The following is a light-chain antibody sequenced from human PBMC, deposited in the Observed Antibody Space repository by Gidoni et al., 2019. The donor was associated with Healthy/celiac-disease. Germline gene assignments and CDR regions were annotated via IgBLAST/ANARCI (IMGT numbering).Light chain of an antibody. CDR2: AAS. V-gene: IGKV1-39*01. CDR1: QSISSY. CDR3: QQRYSTPWT. Sequence: DIQMTLSPSSLSASVVERVTITCRASQSISSYLNGYQQKPGKAPTLLIYAASSMQSGVPSRCSGSGSGTDFTLTISSLQPEDFAAYYCQQRYSTPWTFGQGTKVEIK. J-gene: IGKJ1*01.